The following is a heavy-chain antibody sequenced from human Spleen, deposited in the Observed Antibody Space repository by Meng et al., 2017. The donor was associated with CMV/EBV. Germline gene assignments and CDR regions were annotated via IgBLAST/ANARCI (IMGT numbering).Heavy chain of an antibody. D-gene: IGHD6-6*01. J-gene: IGHJ4*02. CDR3: ASGSSSYFGF. Sequence: CCVSGGSVTIVSYYWSWLRQPPGKGVEWLGYIYDTGSTSYNPSLKSRVTISLDTSKNQFSLRLSSVTAADTAVYYCASGSSSYFGFWGRGTLVTVSS. V-gene: IGHV4-61*01. CDR1: GGSVTIVSYY. CDR2: IYDTGST.